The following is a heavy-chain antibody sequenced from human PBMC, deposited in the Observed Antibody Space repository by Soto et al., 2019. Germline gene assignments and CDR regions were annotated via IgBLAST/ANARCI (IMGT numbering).Heavy chain of an antibody. D-gene: IGHD3-10*01. CDR1: GFTFSSYG. V-gene: IGHV3-30*18. Sequence: QVQLVESGGGVVQPGRSLRLSCAASGFTFSSYGMHWVRQAPGKGLEWVAVISYDGSNKYYADSVKGRFTISRDNSKNTLYLQMNSLRAQDTAVYYCAKDFITMVRGDAPWFDPWGQGTLVTVSS. CDR2: ISYDGSNK. J-gene: IGHJ5*02. CDR3: AKDFITMVRGDAPWFDP.